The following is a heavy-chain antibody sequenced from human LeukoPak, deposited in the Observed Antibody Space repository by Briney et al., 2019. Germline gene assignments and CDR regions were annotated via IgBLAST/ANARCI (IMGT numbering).Heavy chain of an antibody. Sequence: GAALQISCKGSGYPFTNSWIGWVRRPPGKGLEWMGAIYPGDSDTRYNPSFQGQVTISVDKSISPAYLQWSSLQASNAAMYYCARRGIRYFDWLPFDYWGQGTLVTVSS. CDR3: ARRGIRYFDWLPFDY. CDR1: GYPFTNSW. J-gene: IGHJ4*02. V-gene: IGHV5-51*01. D-gene: IGHD3-9*01. CDR2: IYPGDSDT.